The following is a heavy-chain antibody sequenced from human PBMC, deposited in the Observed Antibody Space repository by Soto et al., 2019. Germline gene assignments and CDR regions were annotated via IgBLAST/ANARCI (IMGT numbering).Heavy chain of an antibody. D-gene: IGHD1-1*01. CDR3: TREVRNTWNDNRSAAFDM. CDR2: IWNDGRNK. V-gene: IGHV3-33*01. J-gene: IGHJ3*02. CDR1: GFTFSSHG. Sequence: QVQLVESGGGVVQPGTSLRLSCAASGFTFSSHGMHWFRQAPGKGLQWVAVIWNDGRNKQYADSVKGRFTISRDNSKHSLYLQMTRLRAEHTAVYYCTREVRNTWNDNRSAAFDMWCQGTMVTFSS.